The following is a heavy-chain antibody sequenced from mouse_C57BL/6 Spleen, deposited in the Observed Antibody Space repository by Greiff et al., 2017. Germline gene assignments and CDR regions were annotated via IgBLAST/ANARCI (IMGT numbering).Heavy chain of an antibody. V-gene: IGHV5-17*01. Sequence: EVKLVESGGGLVKPGGSLKLSCAASGFTFSDYGMHWVRQAPETGLEWVAYISSGSSTIYYADTVKGRFTISRDNPKNTLFLQMTSLRSEDMAMYYCARDGDYDGFDYWGQGTTLTVSS. CDR1: GFTFSDYG. CDR3: ARDGDYDGFDY. CDR2: ISSGSSTI. J-gene: IGHJ2*01. D-gene: IGHD2-4*01.